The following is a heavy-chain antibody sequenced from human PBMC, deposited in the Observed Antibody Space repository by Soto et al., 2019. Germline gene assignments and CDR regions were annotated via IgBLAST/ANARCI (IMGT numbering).Heavy chain of an antibody. CDR2: ISYSGRT. D-gene: IGHD3-3*01. V-gene: IGHV4-31*11. J-gene: IGHJ3*02. Sequence: QEQLQESGPGLVKPSQTLSLTCAVSGGSISGNGYYWNWIRQHPGKGLEWIGYISYSGRTFYSPSLKSRVTTSLDTSKNQFSLKLSSVTAADTAIYYCARGSIFGVVLNAFDIWGQGTMVAVSS. CDR1: GGSISGNGYY. CDR3: ARGSIFGVVLNAFDI.